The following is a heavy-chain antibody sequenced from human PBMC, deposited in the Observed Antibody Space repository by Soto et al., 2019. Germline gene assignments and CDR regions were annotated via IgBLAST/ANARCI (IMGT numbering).Heavy chain of an antibody. J-gene: IGHJ4*02. D-gene: IGHD5-18*01. Sequence: PSETLSLTCTVSGGSISSGGYYWSWIRQHPGKGLEWIGYIYYSGSTYYNPSLKSRVTISVDTSKNQFSLKLSSVTAADTAVYYCARHSYGSHGSDYWGQGTLVTVSS. CDR3: ARHSYGSHGSDY. V-gene: IGHV4-31*03. CDR2: IYYSGST. CDR1: GGSISSGGYY.